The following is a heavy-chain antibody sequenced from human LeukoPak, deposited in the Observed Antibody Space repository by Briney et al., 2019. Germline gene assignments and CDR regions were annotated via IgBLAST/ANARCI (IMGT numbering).Heavy chain of an antibody. J-gene: IGHJ5*02. CDR3: ARVRSSGWYGGKNHNWFDP. CDR1: GGSIRSSYYY. V-gene: IGHV4-39*01. D-gene: IGHD6-19*01. Sequence: SETLSLTCTVSGGSIRSSYYYWGWIRQPPGKGLEWIGSIYDSGSTYYNPSLKSRVTISVDTSKNQFSLKLSSVTAADTAVYYCARVRSSGWYGGKNHNWFDPWGQGTLVTVSS. CDR2: IYDSGST.